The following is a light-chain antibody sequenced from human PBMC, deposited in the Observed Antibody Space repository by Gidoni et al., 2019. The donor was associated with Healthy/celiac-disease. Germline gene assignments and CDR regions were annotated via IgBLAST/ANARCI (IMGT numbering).Light chain of an antibody. CDR2: AAS. Sequence: DIQMTQSPSSLSASVGDRVTITCRASQSISSYLNWYQQKPGKAPKLLIYAASSLQSGVPSRFSGSGSGTDFTLTISSLQPEDFATYYCQQSYSTPGLTFGPGTNVDIK. CDR1: QSISSY. V-gene: IGKV1-39*01. J-gene: IGKJ3*01. CDR3: QQSYSTPGLT.